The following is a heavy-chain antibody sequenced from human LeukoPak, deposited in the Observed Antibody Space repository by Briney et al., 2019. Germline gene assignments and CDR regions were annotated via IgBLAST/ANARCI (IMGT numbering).Heavy chain of an antibody. D-gene: IGHD3-10*01. CDR3: ARDLNGVTDY. CDR2: IYTSGST. CDR1: GGSFSGYY. J-gene: IGHJ4*02. Sequence: SETLSLTCAVYGGSFSGYYWSWIRQPAGKGLEWIGRIYTSGSTNYNPSLKSRVTMSVDTSKNQFSLKLSSVTAADTAVYYCARDLNGVTDYWGQGTLVTVSS. V-gene: IGHV4-4*07.